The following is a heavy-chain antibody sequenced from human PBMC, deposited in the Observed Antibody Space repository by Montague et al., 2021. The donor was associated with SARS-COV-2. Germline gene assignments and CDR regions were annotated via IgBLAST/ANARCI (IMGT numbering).Heavy chain of an antibody. CDR1: GDSVSSNNAA. V-gene: IGHV6-1*01. CDR2: TYYRSKWYN. CDR3: LQGYYFDS. Sequence: CAISGDSVSSNNAAWNWIRQSPSRGLEWLGRTYYRSKWYNDYAVSVKSRITIDADTSKNHFSLQLKSMNPEDTAVYYCLQGYYFDSWGQGTLVTVSS. D-gene: IGHD5-24*01. J-gene: IGHJ4*02.